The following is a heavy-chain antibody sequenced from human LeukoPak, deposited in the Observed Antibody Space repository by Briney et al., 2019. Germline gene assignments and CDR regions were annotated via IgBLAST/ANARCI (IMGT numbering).Heavy chain of an antibody. J-gene: IGHJ6*03. Sequence: PGGSLRLSCAASGFTFSNSWMTWVRQAPGKGLEWVANIKQDGSEKYYVDSVKGRFTISRDNAKNSLYLQMNSLRAEDTAVYYCARVSLISGVWYYYYYMGVWGKGTTVTISS. V-gene: IGHV3-7*03. CDR1: GFTFSNSW. D-gene: IGHD3-10*01. CDR3: ARVSLISGVWYYYYYMGV. CDR2: IKQDGSEK.